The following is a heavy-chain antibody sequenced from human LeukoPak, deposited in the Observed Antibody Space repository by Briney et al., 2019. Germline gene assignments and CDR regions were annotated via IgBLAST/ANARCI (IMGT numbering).Heavy chain of an antibody. CDR3: ARERITGYYYYMDV. CDR1: GFTFSSYA. D-gene: IGHD3-16*01. CDR2: ISGSGGST. J-gene: IGHJ6*03. Sequence: GGSLRLSCAASGFTFSSYAMSWVRQAPGKGLEWVSAISGSGGSTYYADSVKGRFTISRDNAKSSLYLQMNSLRAEDTAVYYCARERITGYYYYMDVWGKGTTVTVSS. V-gene: IGHV3-23*01.